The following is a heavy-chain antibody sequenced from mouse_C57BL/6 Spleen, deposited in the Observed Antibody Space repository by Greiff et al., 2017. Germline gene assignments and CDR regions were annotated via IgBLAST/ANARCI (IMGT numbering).Heavy chain of an antibody. CDR1: GYAFSSSW. CDR2: IYPGDGDT. CDR3: AKGDGYYERGFAY. J-gene: IGHJ3*01. D-gene: IGHD2-3*01. Sequence: QVQLQQSGPELVKPGASVKISCKASGYAFSSSWMNWVKQRPGKGLEWIGRIYPGDGDTNYNGKFKGKATLTADKSSSTAYMQLSSLTSEDSAVYFCAKGDGYYERGFAYWGQGTLVTVSA. V-gene: IGHV1-82*01.